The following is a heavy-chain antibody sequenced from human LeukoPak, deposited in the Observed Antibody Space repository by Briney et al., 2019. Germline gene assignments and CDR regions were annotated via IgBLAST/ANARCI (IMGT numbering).Heavy chain of an antibody. CDR1: GGSVSSGSYY. CDR2: IYYSGST. Sequence: SETLSLTCTVSGGSVSSGSYYWSWIRQPPGKGLEWIGYIYYSGSTNYNPSLKSRFTISVDTSKNQFSLKLSSVTAADTAVYYCARSMVRGVPYYYYGMDVWGKGTTVTVSS. D-gene: IGHD3-10*01. CDR3: ARSMVRGVPYYYYGMDV. V-gene: IGHV4-61*01. J-gene: IGHJ6*04.